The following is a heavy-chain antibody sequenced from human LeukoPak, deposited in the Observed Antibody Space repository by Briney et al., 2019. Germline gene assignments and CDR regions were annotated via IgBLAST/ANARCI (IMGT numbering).Heavy chain of an antibody. J-gene: IGHJ3*02. CDR2: ISWNSGSI. D-gene: IGHD2-15*01. V-gene: IGHV3-9*01. CDR1: GFTFDGYA. Sequence: PGRSLRLSCAASGFTFDGYAMHWVRQAPGKGLEWVSGISWNSGSIGYADSVKGRFTISRDNAKNSLYLQMNSLRAEDTALYYCAKDSIIRIYGPYRSGFDIWGQGTMVTVSS. CDR3: AKDSIIRIYGPYRSGFDI.